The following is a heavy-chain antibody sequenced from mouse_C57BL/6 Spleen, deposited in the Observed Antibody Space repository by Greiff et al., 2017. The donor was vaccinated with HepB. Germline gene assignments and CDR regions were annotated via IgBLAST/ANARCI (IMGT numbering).Heavy chain of an antibody. Sequence: DVKLQESGGGLVKPGGSLKLSCAASGFTFSDYGMHWVRQAPEKGLEWVAYISSGSSTIYYADTVKGRFTISRDNAKNTLFLQMTSLRSEDTAMYYCARPVTTERAWFAYWGQGTLVTVSA. CDR2: ISSGSSTI. CDR3: ARPVTTERAWFAY. CDR1: GFTFSDYG. V-gene: IGHV5-17*01. J-gene: IGHJ3*01. D-gene: IGHD1-1*01.